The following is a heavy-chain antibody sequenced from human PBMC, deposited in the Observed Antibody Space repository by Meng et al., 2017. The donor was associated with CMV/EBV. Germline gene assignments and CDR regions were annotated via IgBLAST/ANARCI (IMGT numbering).Heavy chain of an antibody. Sequence: GESLKISCAASGFTFSSYAMHWVRQAPGKGLEYVSAISSNGGSTYYADSVKGRFTISRDNSKNTLYLQMGSLRAEDMAVYYCARGEPGRYYYDSSGYSTKFDYWGQGTLVTVSS. V-gene: IGHV3-64*02. J-gene: IGHJ4*02. CDR3: ARGEPGRYYYDSSGYSTKFDY. CDR1: GFTFSSYA. CDR2: ISSNGGST. D-gene: IGHD3-22*01.